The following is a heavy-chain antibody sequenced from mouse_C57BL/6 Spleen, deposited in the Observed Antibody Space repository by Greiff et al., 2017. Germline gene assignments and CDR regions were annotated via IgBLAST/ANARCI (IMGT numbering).Heavy chain of an antibody. CDR1: GYAFSSSW. CDR3: ARPAITTMDY. J-gene: IGHJ4*01. CDR2: IYPGDGDT. V-gene: IGHV1-82*01. Sequence: LKESGPELVKPGASVKISCKASGYAFSSSWMNWMKQRPGKGLEWIGRIYPGDGDTNYNGKFKGKATLTADKSSSTAYMQLSSLTSEDSAVYFCARPAITTMDYWGQGTSVTVSS. D-gene: IGHD1-1*01.